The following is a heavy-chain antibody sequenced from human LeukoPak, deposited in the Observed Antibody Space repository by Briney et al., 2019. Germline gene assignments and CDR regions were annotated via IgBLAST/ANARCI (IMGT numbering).Heavy chain of an antibody. D-gene: IGHD1-1*01. CDR1: GITFSDHY. V-gene: IGHV3-11*04. CDR3: ARDPRTVRI. Sequence: PGGSLRLSCAASGITFSDHYMSWIRQAPGKGLEWLSYISGNGGVIQYADSVKGRFTISRDNAKNLLYLQMDSLRVEDTAIYYCARDPRTVRIWGQGTLVTVSS. CDR2: ISGNGGVI. J-gene: IGHJ4*02.